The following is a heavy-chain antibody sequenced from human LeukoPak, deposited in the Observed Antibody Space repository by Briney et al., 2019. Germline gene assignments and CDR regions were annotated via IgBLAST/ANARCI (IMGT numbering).Heavy chain of an antibody. CDR1: GFTFSNYG. CDR3: AKSYGGNFFDY. V-gene: IGHV3-30*02. Sequence: PGGSLRLSCAASGFTFSNYGMHWARQAPDKGLEWVAFARYDGINKYYADSVQGRFTVSRDNSKNTLYLQINSLRIEDTALYYCAKSYGGNFFDYWGQGTLVTVSS. D-gene: IGHD4-23*01. CDR2: ARYDGINK. J-gene: IGHJ4*02.